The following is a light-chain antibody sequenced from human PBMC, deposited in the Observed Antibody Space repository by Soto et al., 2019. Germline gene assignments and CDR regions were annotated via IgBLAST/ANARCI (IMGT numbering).Light chain of an antibody. J-gene: IGLJ2*01. CDR1: SSDVGSYNL. V-gene: IGLV2-23*01. CDR3: CSYAGSSTLV. CDR2: EGS. Sequence: QSVLTQPASVSGSPGQSITISCTGTSSDVGSYNLVSWYQQHPGKAPKLMIYEGSKRPSGVSNRFSGSKSGITASLTISGLQAEDEADYYCCSYAGSSTLVFGGGTKPTVL.